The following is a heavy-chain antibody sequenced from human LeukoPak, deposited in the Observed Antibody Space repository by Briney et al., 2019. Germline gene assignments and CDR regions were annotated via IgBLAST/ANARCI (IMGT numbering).Heavy chain of an antibody. CDR2: IYYSGST. J-gene: IGHJ4*02. V-gene: IGHV4-39*07. D-gene: IGHD5-12*01. CDR1: GGSISSSSYY. Sequence: PSETLSLSCTVSGGSISSSSYYWGWIRQPPGKGLEWIGSIYYSGSTYYNPSLKSRVTISVDTSKNQFSLKLSSVTAADTAVYYCARGYRGYSGYDYLRASFDYWGQGTLVTVSS. CDR3: ARGYRGYSGYDYLRASFDY.